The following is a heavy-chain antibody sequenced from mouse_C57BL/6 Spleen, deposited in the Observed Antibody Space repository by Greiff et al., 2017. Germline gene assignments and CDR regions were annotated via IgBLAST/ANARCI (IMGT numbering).Heavy chain of an antibody. Sequence: QVQLQQSGAELVKPGASVTLSCKASGYTFTSYWMHWVKQRPGRGLEWLGRIDPNSGGTKYNEKFKSKATLTVDKPSSPAYMQLSSLTSEDSAVYYCAREEELRLLFAYWGQGTLVTVSA. CDR1: GYTFTSYW. CDR3: AREEELRLLFAY. V-gene: IGHV1-72*01. J-gene: IGHJ3*01. D-gene: IGHD3-2*02. CDR2: IDPNSGGT.